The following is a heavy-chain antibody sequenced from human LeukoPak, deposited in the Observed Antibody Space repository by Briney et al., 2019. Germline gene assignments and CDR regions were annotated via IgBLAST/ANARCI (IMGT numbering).Heavy chain of an antibody. Sequence: GRSLRLSCAASGFTFSSYGMHWVRQAPGKGLEWVAVISYDGSNKYYADSVKGRFTISRDNSKNTLYLQMNSLRAEDTAVYYCANLRLLGFDSWGQGTLVSVSS. D-gene: IGHD2-21*02. CDR1: GFTFSSYG. CDR2: ISYDGSNK. J-gene: IGHJ4*02. CDR3: ANLRLLGFDS. V-gene: IGHV3-30*18.